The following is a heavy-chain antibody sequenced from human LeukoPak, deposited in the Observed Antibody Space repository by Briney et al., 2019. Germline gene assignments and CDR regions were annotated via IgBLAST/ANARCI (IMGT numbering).Heavy chain of an antibody. V-gene: IGHV3-30*12. D-gene: IGHD2-21*02. Sequence: GGSLRLSCTASGFTFSNHGLHWVRQAPGKGLEWVAVISYDGSNKYYADSVKGRFTISRDNSKNTLYLQMNSLRAEDTAVYYCARESAYCGGDCYSGIGYWGQGTLVTVSS. CDR1: GFTFSNHG. CDR2: ISYDGSNK. J-gene: IGHJ4*02. CDR3: ARESAYCGGDCYSGIGY.